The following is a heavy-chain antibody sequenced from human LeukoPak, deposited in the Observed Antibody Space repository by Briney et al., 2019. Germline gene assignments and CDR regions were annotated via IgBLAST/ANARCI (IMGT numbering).Heavy chain of an antibody. Sequence: ASVKVSCKASGYTFTSYGISWVRQAPGQGVEWMGWISAYNGNTNYAQKLQGRGTITTDTSTSTAYMELRRLRSDDTAVYYCARDGEWLAEFDYWGQGTLVTVSS. CDR3: ARDGEWLAEFDY. CDR1: GYTFTSYG. V-gene: IGHV1-18*01. CDR2: ISAYNGNT. D-gene: IGHD6-19*01. J-gene: IGHJ4*02.